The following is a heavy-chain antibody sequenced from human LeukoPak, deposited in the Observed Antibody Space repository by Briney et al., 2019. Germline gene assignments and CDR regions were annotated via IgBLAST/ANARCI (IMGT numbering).Heavy chain of an antibody. J-gene: IGHJ3*02. CDR3: ARRNGKGFGTGTTAGAFDI. D-gene: IGHD1-1*01. Sequence: ASVKVSCKASGGTFSSYAISWVRQAPGQGLEWMGGIIPIFGTANYAQKFQGRVTITTDESTSTAYMELSSLRSEDTAVYHCARRNGKGFGTGTTAGAFDIWGQGTMVTVSS. V-gene: IGHV1-69*05. CDR2: IIPIFGTA. CDR1: GGTFSSYA.